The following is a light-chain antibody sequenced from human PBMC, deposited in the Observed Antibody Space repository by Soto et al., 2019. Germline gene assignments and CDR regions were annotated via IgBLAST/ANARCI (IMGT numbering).Light chain of an antibody. CDR1: QSVPSTY. CDR2: GTS. V-gene: IGKV3-20*01. CDR3: QQFGNSPWT. Sequence: EIVLTQSPATLSLSPGERATLSCRASQSVPSTYFAWYQQKSGQPPRLLISGTSNRATGIPDRFSGSGSGRDFTLTISRLEPEDFAVYFCQQFGNSPWTFSQGTKVDI. J-gene: IGKJ1*01.